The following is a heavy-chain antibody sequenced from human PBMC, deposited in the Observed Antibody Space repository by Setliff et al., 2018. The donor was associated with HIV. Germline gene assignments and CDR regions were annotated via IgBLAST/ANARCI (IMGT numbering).Heavy chain of an antibody. V-gene: IGHV4-39*07. CDR1: GGSINNNNYY. J-gene: IGHJ1*01. CDR2: INYSGST. CDR3: ASTYCGGDCYSRYFQH. D-gene: IGHD2-21*02. Sequence: SETLSLTCTVSGGSINNNNYYWGWIRQPPGKGLEWIESINYSGSTNYNPSLKSRVTISVDTSKNQFSLKLSSVTAADTAVYYCASTYCGGDCYSRYFQHWGQGTLVTVSS.